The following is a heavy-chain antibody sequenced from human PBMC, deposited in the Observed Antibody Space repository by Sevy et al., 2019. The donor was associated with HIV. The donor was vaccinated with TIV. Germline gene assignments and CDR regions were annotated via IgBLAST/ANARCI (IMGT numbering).Heavy chain of an antibody. V-gene: IGHV3-7*01. CDR3: ARGMSDYGDLSFDY. CDR1: GFTFPTYW. D-gene: IGHD4-17*01. J-gene: IGHJ4*02. CDR2: IKQDGSDV. Sequence: GGSLRLSCAASGFTFPTYWMNWVRQAPGKGLEWLGNIKQDGSDVNYVDSVKGRFTISRDNAKNSVYLEMNNLRAEDTGIYYCARGMSDYGDLSFDYWGQGTLVTVSS.